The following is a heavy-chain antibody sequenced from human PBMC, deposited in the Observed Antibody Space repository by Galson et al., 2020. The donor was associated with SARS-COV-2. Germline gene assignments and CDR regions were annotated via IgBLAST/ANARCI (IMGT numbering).Heavy chain of an antibody. CDR1: GFSLSTSGMC. J-gene: IGHJ4*02. Sequence: SGPTLVTPTQTLTLTCTFSGFSLSTSGMCVSWIRQPPGKALEWLARIDWDDDKYYSTSLKTRLTISKDTSKNQVVLTMTNMDPVDTATYYCARLYSGYVAYDYWGQGTLVTVSS. CDR3: ARLYSGYVAYDY. V-gene: IGHV2-70*11. D-gene: IGHD5-12*01. CDR2: IDWDDDK.